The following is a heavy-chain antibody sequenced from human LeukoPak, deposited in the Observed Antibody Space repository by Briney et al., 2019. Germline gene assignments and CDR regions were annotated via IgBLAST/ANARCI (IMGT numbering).Heavy chain of an antibody. CDR1: GGSIRRYY. CDR2: IYTSGST. D-gene: IGHD6-13*01. Sequence: SETLSLTCTVSGGSIRRYYWSWIRQPPGKGLEWIGYIYTSGSTNYNPSLKSRVTISVDTSKNQFSLKLSSVTAADTAVYYCARQSPIKSSLDPWGQGTLVTVSS. CDR3: ARQSPIKSSLDP. V-gene: IGHV4-4*09. J-gene: IGHJ5*02.